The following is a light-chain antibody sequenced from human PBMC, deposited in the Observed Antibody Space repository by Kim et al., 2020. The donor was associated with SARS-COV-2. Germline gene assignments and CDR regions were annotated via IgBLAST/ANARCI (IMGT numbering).Light chain of an antibody. CDR3: GAWDNSLSAGI. Sequence: GQKVTISCSGSSSNIGKNYVSWYQQFPGTAPKLLIYDNDKRAAGIPDRFLGSKSGTSATLGITGLQTGDEADYYCGAWDNSLSAGIFGGGTQLTVL. J-gene: IGLJ2*01. CDR1: SSNIGKNY. CDR2: DND. V-gene: IGLV1-51*01.